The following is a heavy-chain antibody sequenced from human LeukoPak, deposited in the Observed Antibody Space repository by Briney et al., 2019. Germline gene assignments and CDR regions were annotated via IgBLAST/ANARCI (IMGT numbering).Heavy chain of an antibody. J-gene: IGHJ4*02. CDR2: INPNSGGT. CDR1: GYTFTGFY. V-gene: IGHV1-2*02. Sequence: ASVKVSCKASGYTFTGFYMHWVRQAPGQGLEGMGWINPNSGGTNYAQKFQGRVTMTRDTSINTAYMELSSLRSDDTAVYYCARGEVSVISDTCCSGLGYWGQGTLVTVSS. CDR3: ARGEVSVISDTCCSGLGY. D-gene: IGHD3-10*01.